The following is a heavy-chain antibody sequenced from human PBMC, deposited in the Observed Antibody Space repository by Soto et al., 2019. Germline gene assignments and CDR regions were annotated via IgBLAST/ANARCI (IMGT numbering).Heavy chain of an antibody. Sequence: ASVKVSCKASGYTFTSYYMHWVRQAPGQGLEWMGIINPSGGSTSYAQKFQGRVTMTRDTSTSTVYMELSSLRSEDTAVYYCAMAAAGPTDHDAFDIWGQGTMVTVSS. D-gene: IGHD6-13*01. CDR1: GYTFTSYY. CDR3: AMAAAGPTDHDAFDI. CDR2: INPSGGST. J-gene: IGHJ3*02. V-gene: IGHV1-46*01.